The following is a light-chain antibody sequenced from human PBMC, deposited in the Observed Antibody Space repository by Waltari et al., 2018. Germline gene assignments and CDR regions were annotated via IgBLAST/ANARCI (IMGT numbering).Light chain of an antibody. CDR1: LIAVGTFTL. CDR3: CSYAGSASPRL. CDR2: EAT. Sequence: SALPSPTAVSGSPGQPTTTSCTGPLIAVGTFTLVSGYQLHPGKGPKLLIFEATKRPSGISYHFSGSKSSNTAALTISGLQAEDEADYFCCSYAGSASPRLFGGGTKLSVL. V-gene: IGLV2-23*01. J-gene: IGLJ3*02.